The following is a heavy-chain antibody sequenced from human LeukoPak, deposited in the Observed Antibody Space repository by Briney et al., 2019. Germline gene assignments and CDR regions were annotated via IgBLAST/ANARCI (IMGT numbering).Heavy chain of an antibody. J-gene: IGHJ4*03. D-gene: IGHD5-18*01. CDR3: VMGRAYNY. V-gene: IGHV3-74*01. CDR1: GFTFSSYW. CDR2: INNDGGT. Sequence: PGGSLRLSCAASGFTFSSYWMHWVRQAPGKGLVWVSLINNDGGTNYADSVKGRFTISRDNAKSTVFLQMNSLRPEDTAVYSCVMGRAYNYWGRGTMVTVSS.